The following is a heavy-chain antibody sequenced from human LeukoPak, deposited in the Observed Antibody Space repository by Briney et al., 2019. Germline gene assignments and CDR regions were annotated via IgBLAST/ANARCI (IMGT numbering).Heavy chain of an antibody. V-gene: IGHV3-21*01. CDR3: ARDLAYCGGDCYSGWGMDV. D-gene: IGHD2-21*02. CDR1: GFTFSSYG. Sequence: PGGSLRLSCAASGFTFSSYGMHWVRQAPGKGLEWVSSISSSSSYIYYADSVKGRFTISRDNAKNSLYLQMNSLRAEDTAVYYCARDLAYCGGDCYSGWGMDVWGKGTTVTVSS. CDR2: ISSSSSYI. J-gene: IGHJ6*04.